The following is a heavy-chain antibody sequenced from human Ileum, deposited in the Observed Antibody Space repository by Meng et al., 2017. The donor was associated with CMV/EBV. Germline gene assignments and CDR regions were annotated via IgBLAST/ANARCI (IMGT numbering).Heavy chain of an antibody. V-gene: IGHV1-46*01. CDR1: GFTFTSYY. Sequence: VQGVQSGAHVKRPGASVKVSSKAFGFTFTSYYMHWGPQAPGQGLEWMGGYNPSGGYTNYAQDFKGRVTMTRDTSTTTVSMDLSSLRSEDTAVYYCARARDYGPIDYWGQGTLVTVSS. D-gene: IGHD4-17*01. CDR2: YNPSGGYT. CDR3: ARARDYGPIDY. J-gene: IGHJ4*02.